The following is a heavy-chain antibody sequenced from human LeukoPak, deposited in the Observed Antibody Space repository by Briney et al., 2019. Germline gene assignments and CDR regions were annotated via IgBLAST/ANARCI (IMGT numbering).Heavy chain of an antibody. CDR1: GFTFTRYA. CDR3: STWTDLYDY. V-gene: IGHV3-15*01. CDR2: IRSKTDGGTA. Sequence: PGGSLRLSCAASGFTFTRYAMSWVRQAPGKGLDWVGRIRSKTDGGTADHAASVRGRFTISRDDSKNMLYLQMNSLKTEDTAVYYCSTWTDLYDYWGQGTLVTVSS. D-gene: IGHD3/OR15-3a*01. J-gene: IGHJ4*02.